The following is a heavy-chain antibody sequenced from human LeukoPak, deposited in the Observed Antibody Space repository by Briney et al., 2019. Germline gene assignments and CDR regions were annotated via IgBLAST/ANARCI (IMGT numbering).Heavy chain of an antibody. J-gene: IGHJ4*02. CDR1: GFTFSGFG. D-gene: IGHD2-2*01. Sequence: PGGSLRLSCAVSGFTFSGFGMHWVRQAPGKGLEWVAVISYDGNNKFYGDSVKGRFTISRDNSKDTLYLQMNSLRAEDTAVYYCARDCSSTSCYPDYWGQGTLVTVSS. CDR3: ARDCSSTSCYPDY. V-gene: IGHV3-30*03. CDR2: ISYDGNNK.